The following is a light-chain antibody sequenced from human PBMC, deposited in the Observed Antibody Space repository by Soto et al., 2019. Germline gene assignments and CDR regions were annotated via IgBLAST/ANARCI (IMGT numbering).Light chain of an antibody. Sequence: QSALTQPASVSGSLGRPITISCPGTSSDVGGYNFVSWYQQHPGKAPKLMIYEVNNRPSGVSNRFSGSKSGNTASLTISGLQAEDEADYYCSSWTSSTTQVLGGGTKLTVL. J-gene: IGLJ3*02. V-gene: IGLV2-14*01. CDR2: EVN. CDR3: SSWTSSTTQV. CDR1: SSDVGGYNF.